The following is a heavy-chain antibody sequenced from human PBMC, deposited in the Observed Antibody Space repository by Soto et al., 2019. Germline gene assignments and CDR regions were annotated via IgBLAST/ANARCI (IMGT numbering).Heavy chain of an antibody. D-gene: IGHD3-9*01. CDR3: AREDPPGYSTGWFDP. Sequence: QVQLVQSGAEVKKPGSSVKVSCKASGGTFSSYAISWVRQAPGQGLEWMGGIIPILCTANYARKFQGRVTITADESTSTAYMELSSLRSEDTAVYYCAREDPPGYSTGWFDPWGQGTLVTVSS. V-gene: IGHV1-69*01. J-gene: IGHJ5*02. CDR2: IIPILCTA. CDR1: GGTFSSYA.